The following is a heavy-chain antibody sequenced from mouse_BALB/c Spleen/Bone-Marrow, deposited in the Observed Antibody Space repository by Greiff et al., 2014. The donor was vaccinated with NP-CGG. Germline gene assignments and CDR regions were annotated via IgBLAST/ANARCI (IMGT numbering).Heavy chain of an antibody. CDR3: ARPDARCRYFDV. J-gene: IGHJ1*01. Sequence: VQLQQPGPELVKPGASVKIPCKASGYTFTDYNMDWVKQSHGKSLEWIGDINPNNGGTIYNQKFKGKATLTVDKSSSTAYMELRSTTSEDTAVYYCARPDARCRYFDVWGAGTTLTVSS. CDR1: GYTFTDYN. CDR2: INPNNGGT. V-gene: IGHV1-18*01. D-gene: IGHD6-1*01.